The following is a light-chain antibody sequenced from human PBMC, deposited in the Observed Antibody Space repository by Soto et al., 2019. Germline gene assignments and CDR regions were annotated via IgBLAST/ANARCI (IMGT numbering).Light chain of an antibody. V-gene: IGKV3-20*01. CDR2: GAS. CDR3: QHYHNSIT. CDR1: QSVSSNY. J-gene: IGKJ5*01. Sequence: EIVLTQSPDTLSLSPGESATLSCRASQSVSSNYLAWYQQKPGQAPRLLIYGASSRATGVPDRFSGSGSGTAFTLTISRLEPEDCAGFYCQHYHNSITFGQGTRLEIE.